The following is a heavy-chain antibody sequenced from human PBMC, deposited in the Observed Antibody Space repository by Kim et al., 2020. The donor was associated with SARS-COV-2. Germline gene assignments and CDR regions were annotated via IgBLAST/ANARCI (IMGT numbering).Heavy chain of an antibody. CDR1: GGSFSGYY. CDR3: ARTPPRYCSSTSCYRAQFDY. CDR2: INHSGST. D-gene: IGHD2-2*02. J-gene: IGHJ4*02. V-gene: IGHV4-34*01. Sequence: SETLSLTCAVYGGSFSGYYWSWIRQPPGKGLEWIGEINHSGSTNYNPSLKSRVTISVDTSKNQFSLKLSSVTAADTAVYYCARTPPRYCSSTSCYRAQFDYWGQGSLVTVSS.